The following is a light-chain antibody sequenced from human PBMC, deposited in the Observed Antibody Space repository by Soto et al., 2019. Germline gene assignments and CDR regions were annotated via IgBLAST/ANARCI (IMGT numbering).Light chain of an antibody. CDR1: SSDVGAYNY. CDR2: EVS. V-gene: IGLV2-8*01. Sequence: QSALTQPPSASGSPGQSVTISCTGTSSDVGAYNYVSWYQQYPGTAPKLMIYEVSKRPSGVPDRFSGSKSGKTASLTVSGLQPEDEDDYYCTSYAGSNIWVFGGGTKLTVL. CDR3: TSYAGSNIWV. J-gene: IGLJ3*02.